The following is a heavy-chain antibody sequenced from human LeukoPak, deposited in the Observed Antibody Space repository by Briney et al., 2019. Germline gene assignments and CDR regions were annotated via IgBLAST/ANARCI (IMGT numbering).Heavy chain of an antibody. Sequence: PSETLSLTCTVSGGSISSYYWSWIRQPPGKGLEWIGYIYYSGSTNYNPSLKSRVTISVDTSKNQFSLKLSSVTAADTAVYYCASKIVAYYDSSGEHYFDYWGQGTLVTVSS. CDR3: ASKIVAYYDSSGEHYFDY. D-gene: IGHD3-22*01. CDR2: IYYSGST. J-gene: IGHJ4*02. CDR1: GGSISSYY. V-gene: IGHV4-59*12.